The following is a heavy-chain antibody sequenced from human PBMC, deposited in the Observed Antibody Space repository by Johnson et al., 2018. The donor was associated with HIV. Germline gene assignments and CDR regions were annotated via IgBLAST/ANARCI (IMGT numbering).Heavy chain of an antibody. D-gene: IGHD1-26*01. J-gene: IGHJ3*01. Sequence: QMLLVESGGGVVQPVGSLRLSCAASGFTFRSYGMHWVRQAPGKGLEWVAFIRYDGSNQYYADSVKGRFTISRDNSKNTLYLQMNSLRAEDTAVYYCAKGDTVVGSKYALDFWGQGTMVTVSS. CDR2: IRYDGSNQ. CDR1: GFTFRSYG. CDR3: AKGDTVVGSKYALDF. V-gene: IGHV3-30*02.